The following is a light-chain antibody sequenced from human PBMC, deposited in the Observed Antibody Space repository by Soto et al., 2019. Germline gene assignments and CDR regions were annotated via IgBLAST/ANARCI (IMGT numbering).Light chain of an antibody. CDR1: SSNIGSNY. CDR2: SDN. CDR3: SSYTNSGQVA. Sequence: QSVLTQPPSASRTPGQRVTISCSGSSSNIGSNYVYWYQQLPGTAPKFLISSDNQRPSGVPDRFSGSKSGTSASLAISGLRSEDEADYYCSSYTNSGQVAFGGGTKLTVL. V-gene: IGLV1-47*02. J-gene: IGLJ2*01.